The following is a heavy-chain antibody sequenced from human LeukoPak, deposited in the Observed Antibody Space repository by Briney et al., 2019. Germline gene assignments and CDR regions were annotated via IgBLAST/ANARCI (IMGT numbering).Heavy chain of an antibody. CDR1: GGSISSHY. D-gene: IGHD6-6*01. V-gene: IGHV4-4*07. J-gene: IGHJ3*02. CDR3: ARGGSSSSYAFDI. CDR2: IYTSGST. Sequence: SETLSLTCTVSGGSISSHYWSWIRQPAGKGLEWIGRIYTSGSTNYNPSLKSRVTMSVDTSKNQFSLKLSSVTAADTAEYYCARGGSSSSYAFDIWGQGTMVTVSS.